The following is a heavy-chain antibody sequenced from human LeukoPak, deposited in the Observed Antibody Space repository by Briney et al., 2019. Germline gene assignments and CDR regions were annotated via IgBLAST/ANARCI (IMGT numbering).Heavy chain of an antibody. CDR3: ARDLLSPGVTTGVDAFDI. Sequence: SVKVSCKASGGTFSSYAISWVRQAPGQGLEWMGGIIPIFGIANYAQKFQGRVRITADESTSTAYMELSSLRSEDTAVYYCARDLLSPGVTTGVDAFDIWGQGTMVTVSS. CDR2: IIPIFGIA. V-gene: IGHV1-69*13. CDR1: GGTFSSYA. J-gene: IGHJ3*02. D-gene: IGHD4-17*01.